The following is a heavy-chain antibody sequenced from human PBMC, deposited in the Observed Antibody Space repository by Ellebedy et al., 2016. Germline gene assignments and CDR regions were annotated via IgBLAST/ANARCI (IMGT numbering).Heavy chain of an antibody. Sequence: SETLSLXXAVYGGSFSGYYWSWIRQRPGKGLEWLGVINHSGTINYNPSLKSRVTISVDTSKNQFSLKLSSVTAADTAVYYCARTRNRLGYCSSTSCYRKGSLDYWGQGTLVTVSS. D-gene: IGHD2-2*02. CDR2: INHSGTI. CDR1: GGSFSGYY. J-gene: IGHJ4*02. CDR3: ARTRNRLGYCSSTSCYRKGSLDY. V-gene: IGHV4-34*01.